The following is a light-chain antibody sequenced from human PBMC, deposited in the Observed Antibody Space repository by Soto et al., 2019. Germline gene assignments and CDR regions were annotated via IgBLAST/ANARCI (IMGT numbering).Light chain of an antibody. V-gene: IGKV1-12*01. J-gene: IGKJ4*01. CDR1: QAIGDW. CDR2: ATS. CDR3: QQGDNSQLH. Sequence: DIQMTQSPSSVSASVGDRVTITCRASQAIGDWLAWYQQKPGKAPNLLIYATSTLQSGVPSRFSGRGSEKEFSLTISSLAAEDFATYHCQQGDNSQLHFRGGAKVEI.